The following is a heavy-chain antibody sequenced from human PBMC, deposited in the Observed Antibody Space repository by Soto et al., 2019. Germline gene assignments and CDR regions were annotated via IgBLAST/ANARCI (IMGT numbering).Heavy chain of an antibody. CDR2: IYISGTT. CDR1: GVSIGSGDYY. CDR3: ARVPPPYSFSYDD. V-gene: IGHV4-30-4*01. J-gene: IGHJ4*02. Sequence: QVQLQESGPGLVKPSQTLSLTCNVSGVSIGSGDYYWSWIRQPPGKGLEWIGYIYISGTTYYNPFLKSRLTISLDTSRNVFSLKLRSVTAADTAVYYCARVPPPYSFSYDDWGQGTLVTVSS. D-gene: IGHD5-12*01.